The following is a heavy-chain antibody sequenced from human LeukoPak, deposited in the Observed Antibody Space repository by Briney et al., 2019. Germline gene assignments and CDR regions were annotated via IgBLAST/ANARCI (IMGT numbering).Heavy chain of an antibody. D-gene: IGHD1-26*01. V-gene: IGHV1-2*02. Sequence: ASVKVPCKVSGYTFTRYYMHWVPQAPGQALEGMGGINPNSGHTNYAQQFQGRVTMSRDTSISTAYMELSRLRSDDTAVYYCARDRGWELLRGYFDFWGQGTRVTVTS. CDR2: INPNSGHT. CDR3: ARDRGWELLRGYFDF. CDR1: GYTFTRYY. J-gene: IGHJ4*02.